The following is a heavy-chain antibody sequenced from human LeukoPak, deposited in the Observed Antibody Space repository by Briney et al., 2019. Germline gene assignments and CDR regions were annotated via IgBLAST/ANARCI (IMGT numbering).Heavy chain of an antibody. CDR2: INPNSGGT. J-gene: IGHJ3*02. D-gene: IGHD1/OR15-1a*01. CDR3: ARIASRNKRTAFDI. V-gene: IGHV1-2*02. CDR1: GYTFTGYY. Sequence: ASVKVSCKASGYTFTGYYMHWVRQAPGQGLEWMGWINPNSGGTNYAQKFQGRVTMTRDTSISTAYMELSSLRPEDTAVYYCARIASRNKRTAFDIWGQGTMVTVSS.